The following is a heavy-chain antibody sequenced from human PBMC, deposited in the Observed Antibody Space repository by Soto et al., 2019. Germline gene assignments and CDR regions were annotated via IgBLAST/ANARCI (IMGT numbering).Heavy chain of an antibody. CDR3: ATRWRVRGVDDAFDI. V-gene: IGHV4-59*01. CDR2: IYYSGST. D-gene: IGHD3-10*01. CDR1: NGSISSYY. J-gene: IGHJ3*02. Sequence: SETLSLTCTVSNGSISSYYWSWIRQPPGKGLEWIGYIYYSGSTNYNPSLKSRVTISVDTSKNQFSLSLTSVTAADTAVYYCATRWRVRGVDDAFDIWGQGTMVTVSS.